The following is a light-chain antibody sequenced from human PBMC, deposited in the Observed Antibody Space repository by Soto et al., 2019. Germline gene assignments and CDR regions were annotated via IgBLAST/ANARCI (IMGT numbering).Light chain of an antibody. CDR1: QSVLYNSNNKNY. V-gene: IGKV4-1*01. CDR2: WAS. Sequence: DIVMTQSPDSLAVSLGERATINCKSSQSVLYNSNNKNYLAWYQQKQGQPPKLLIYWASTRESGVPDRFSGGGSGTDFTLTISSLQAEDVAVYYCQQYYSPWTFGQGTKVEIK. CDR3: QQYYSPWT. J-gene: IGKJ1*01.